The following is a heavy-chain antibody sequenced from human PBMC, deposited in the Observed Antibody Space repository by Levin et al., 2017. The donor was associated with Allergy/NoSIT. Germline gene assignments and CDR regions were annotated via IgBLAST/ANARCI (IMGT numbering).Heavy chain of an antibody. V-gene: IGHV4-39*01. J-gene: IGHJ4*02. Sequence: SETLSLTCTVSGGSISSVYYYWGWIRQSPGKGLEWIGSIYYSGTTFYNPSLKSRVTTSVDTSRNQFSLKLRSVTAADTAGYYCVSHNPVSNSGDYVSYWGQGILVTVSP. D-gene: IGHD4-17*01. CDR2: IYYSGTT. CDR3: VSHNPVSNSGDYVSY. CDR1: GGSISSVYYY.